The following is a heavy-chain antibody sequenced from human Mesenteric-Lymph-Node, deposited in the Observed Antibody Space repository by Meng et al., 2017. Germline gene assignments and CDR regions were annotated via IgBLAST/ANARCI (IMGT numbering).Heavy chain of an antibody. J-gene: IGHJ6*02. V-gene: IGHV3-43D*03. CDR3: AKDMPNYGSGSYFSYYYYGMDV. D-gene: IGHD3-10*01. Sequence: GGSLRLSCAASGFTFSSYWMHWVRQAPGKGLEWVSLISWDGGSTYYADSVKGRFTISRDNSKNSLYLQMNSLRAEDTALYYCAKDMPNYGSGSYFSYYYYGMDVWGQGTTVTVSS. CDR1: GFTFSSYW. CDR2: ISWDGGST.